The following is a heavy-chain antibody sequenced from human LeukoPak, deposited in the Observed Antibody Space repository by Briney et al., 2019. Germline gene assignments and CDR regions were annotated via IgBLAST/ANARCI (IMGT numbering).Heavy chain of an antibody. CDR2: ISYDGSNK. V-gene: IGHV3-30-3*01. D-gene: IGHD2-15*01. Sequence: GGSLRLSCAASGFTFSSYAMHWVRQAPGKGLEWVAVISYDGSNKYYADSVKGRFTISRDNSKNTLYLQMNSLRAEDTAVYYCARQGWSYWGQGTLDTVSS. CDR1: GFTFSSYA. J-gene: IGHJ4*02. CDR3: ARQGWSY.